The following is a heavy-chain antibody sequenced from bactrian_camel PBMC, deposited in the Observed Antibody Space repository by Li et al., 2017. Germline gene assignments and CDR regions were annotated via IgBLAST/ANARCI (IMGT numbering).Heavy chain of an antibody. J-gene: IGHJ4*01. V-gene: IGHV3S40*01. D-gene: IGHD2*01. CDR1: GYTY. Sequence: VQLVESGGGSVQAGGSLRLSCSASGYTYMGWFRQAPGKAREGVATIDSENGPTYTGSVRGRFTISRDKAKNTMYLQMNGLKPEDTAMYFCAADSRCNGGYLRRIAWEYDNWGQGTQVTVS. CDR3: AADSRCNGGYLRRIAWEYDN. CDR2: IDSENGPT.